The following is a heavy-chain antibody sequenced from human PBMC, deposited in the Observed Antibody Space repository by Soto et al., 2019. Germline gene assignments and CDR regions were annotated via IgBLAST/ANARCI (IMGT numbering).Heavy chain of an antibody. CDR2: INHSGST. J-gene: IGHJ4*02. CDR1: GGSFSGYY. CDR3: ARAYSSSWYPFDY. D-gene: IGHD6-13*01. Sequence: QVQLQQWGAGLLKPSETLSLTCAVYGGSFSGYYWSWIRQPPGKGLEWIGEINHSGSTNYNPSLKSRVTISVDTSKNQFSPKLSSVTAADTAVYYCARAYSSSWYPFDYWGQGTLVTVSS. V-gene: IGHV4-34*01.